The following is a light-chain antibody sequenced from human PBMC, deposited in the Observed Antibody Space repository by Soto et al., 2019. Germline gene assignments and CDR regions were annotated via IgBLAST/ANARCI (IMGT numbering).Light chain of an antibody. Sequence: QSALTQPPSVSGSPGQSVTISCSGSSRDIGSHKSVSWYKQAPGTPPKLIISEVSGRPSGVPDRLSESKSGTTASLTISGLQPEDEADYYCSSSISSITSHVFGTGTKVTVL. V-gene: IGLV2-18*02. J-gene: IGLJ1*01. CDR3: SSSISSITSHV. CDR2: EVS. CDR1: SRDIGSHKS.